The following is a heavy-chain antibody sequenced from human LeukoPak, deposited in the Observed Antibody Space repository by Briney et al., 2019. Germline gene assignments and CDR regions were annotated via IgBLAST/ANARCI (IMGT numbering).Heavy chain of an antibody. Sequence: ASVKVSCKASGYSFTSYDINWVRQATGQGLEWMGYMNSNTGDTGVTQKFQGRVTMTRDPSINTAYMELTSLRSEDTAVYFCTRGGEILTHYKHIDYWGQGTLVTVSS. CDR3: TRGGEILTHYKHIDY. V-gene: IGHV1-8*01. CDR2: MNSNTGDT. J-gene: IGHJ4*02. CDR1: GYSFTSYD. D-gene: IGHD3-9*01.